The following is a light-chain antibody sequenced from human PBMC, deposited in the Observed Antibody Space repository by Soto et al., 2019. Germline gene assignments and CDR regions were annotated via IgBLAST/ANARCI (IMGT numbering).Light chain of an antibody. CDR1: SSNIGSNT. CDR2: SNN. Sequence: QSVLTQPPSASGTPGPRVTISFSGSSSNIGSNTVNWYQQLPGTAPKLFIYSNNQRPPGVPDRCSGSKSGTSASLAISGLQSEDEADYYGAAWDDSLNGHVVFGGGTKLTV. J-gene: IGLJ2*01. V-gene: IGLV1-44*01. CDR3: AAWDDSLNGHVV.